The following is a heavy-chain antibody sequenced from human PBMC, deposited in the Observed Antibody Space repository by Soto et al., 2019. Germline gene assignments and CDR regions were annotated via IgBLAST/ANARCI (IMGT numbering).Heavy chain of an antibody. Sequence: QVQLVESGGGVVQPGRSLRLSCAASGFTFSIYGIHWVRQAPGKGLEWVAVISQDGSNKYYADSVKGRFTISRDNSKNTMYLQMSSLRGEDTAVYYCARDYDFWSGSSYYGMDVWGQGTTVTVSS. CDR2: ISQDGSNK. D-gene: IGHD3-3*01. J-gene: IGHJ6*02. V-gene: IGHV3-30*03. CDR1: GFTFSIYG. CDR3: ARDYDFWSGSSYYGMDV.